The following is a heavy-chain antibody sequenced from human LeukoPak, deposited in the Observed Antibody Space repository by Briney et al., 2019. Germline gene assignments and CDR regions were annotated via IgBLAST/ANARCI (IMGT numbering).Heavy chain of an antibody. Sequence: SETLSLTCTVSGGSLSSSDHYWSWIRQPPGKGLEWIAYIYYSGSAYYNPSLKSRVSISVDTSKNQFSLKLSSVTAADTAVYYCARGDSSSWSFKIWGQGTLVTVSS. CDR2: IYYSGSA. V-gene: IGHV4-30-4*01. CDR1: GGSLSSSDHY. CDR3: ARGDSSSWSFKI. D-gene: IGHD6-13*01. J-gene: IGHJ4*02.